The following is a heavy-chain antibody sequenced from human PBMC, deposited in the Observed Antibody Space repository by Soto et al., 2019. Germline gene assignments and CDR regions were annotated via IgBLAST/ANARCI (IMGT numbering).Heavy chain of an antibody. CDR2: ISSRGDVT. J-gene: IGHJ6*02. CDR3: AKNGDFWSWGMDV. V-gene: IGHV3-23*01. Sequence: GGSLRLSCAASGFTFSTYAMTWVRQAPGKGLEWVSIISSRGDVTYYVDSVKGRFTISRDNSRNTLNLQMNSLRAEDTAGYYCAKNGDFWSWGMDVGGQGTTVTV. CDR1: GFTFSTYA. D-gene: IGHD3-3*01.